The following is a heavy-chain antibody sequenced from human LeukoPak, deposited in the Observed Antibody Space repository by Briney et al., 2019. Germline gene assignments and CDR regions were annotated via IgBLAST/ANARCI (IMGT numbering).Heavy chain of an antibody. J-gene: IGHJ6*02. V-gene: IGHV3-7*04. D-gene: IGHD3-16*01. CDR2: INQDGSDK. Sequence: GGSLRLSCAASGFTLSSHWMSWVRQVAGKGLEWVANINQDGSDKHYVDSVKGRFTVSRDNAKNSQDLEMKSLRAEDTAVYYCARDYYACNGLDVWGQGTTVIVSS. CDR3: ARDYYACNGLDV. CDR1: GFTLSSHW.